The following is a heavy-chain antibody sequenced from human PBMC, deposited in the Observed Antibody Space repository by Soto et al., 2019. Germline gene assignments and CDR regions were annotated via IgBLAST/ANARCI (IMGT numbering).Heavy chain of an antibody. CDR1: GGSISSGGYY. CDR3: ASLYGSGSYYKDY. CDR2: IYYSGST. J-gene: IGHJ4*02. D-gene: IGHD3-10*01. V-gene: IGHV4-31*03. Sequence: SETLSLTCTVSGGSISSGGYYWSWIRQHPGKGLEWIGYIYYSGSTYYNPSLKSRVTISVDTSKNQFSLKLSSVTAADTAVYYCASLYGSGSYYKDYWGQGTLVTVSS.